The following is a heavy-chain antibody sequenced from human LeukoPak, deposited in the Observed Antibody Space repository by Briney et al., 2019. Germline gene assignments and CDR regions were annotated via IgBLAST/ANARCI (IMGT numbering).Heavy chain of an antibody. Sequence: SETLSLTCTVSGGSISSYYWSWIRQPPGKGLEWIGYIHYSGSTNYNPSLKSRVTISVDTSKNQFSLKLSSVTAADTAVYYCARSRGYSYGFDYWGQGTLVTVSS. CDR1: GGSISSYY. CDR2: IHYSGST. J-gene: IGHJ4*02. D-gene: IGHD5-18*01. V-gene: IGHV4-59*01. CDR3: ARSRGYSYGFDY.